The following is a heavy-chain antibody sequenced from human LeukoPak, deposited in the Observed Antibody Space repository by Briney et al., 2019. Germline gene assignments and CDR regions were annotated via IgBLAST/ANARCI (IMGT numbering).Heavy chain of an antibody. V-gene: IGHV1-46*01. CDR1: GYTFTDYY. D-gene: IGHD1-26*01. J-gene: IGHJ4*02. CDR3: ARDDGGSSLRYFDY. CDR2: INPRGVNT. Sequence: ASVKVSCKPSGYTFTDYYMHWVRQAPGQGLEWMGIINPRGVNTIYAQKFQGRVTMTRDTSTSTVYMELSSLRSEDTAVYYCARDDGGSSLRYFDYWGQGTLVTVSS.